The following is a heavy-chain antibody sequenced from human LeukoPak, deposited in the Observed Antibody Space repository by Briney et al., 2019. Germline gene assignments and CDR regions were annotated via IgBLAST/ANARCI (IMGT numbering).Heavy chain of an antibody. CDR2: ISGSGSTT. CDR1: GFTFSSYA. Sequence: GGSLRLSXAASGFTFSSYAMSWVRQAPGKGLEWLSVISGSGSTTHYADSVKGRFTISRDNSKNTLYLQMNSLRVEDTAVYYCAAETPWFDPWGQGTLVTVSS. V-gene: IGHV3-23*01. CDR3: AAETPWFDP. J-gene: IGHJ5*02.